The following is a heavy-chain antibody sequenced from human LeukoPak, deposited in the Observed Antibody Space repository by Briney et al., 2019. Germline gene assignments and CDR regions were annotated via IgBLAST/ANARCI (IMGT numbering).Heavy chain of an antibody. CDR1: GGSISSGGYY. D-gene: IGHD1-26*01. Sequence: PSETLSLTCTVSGGSISSGGYYWSWIRQPAGKGLEWIGRIYTSGSTNYNPSLKSRVTMSVDTSKNQFSLKLSSVTAADTAVYYCARDSTGATNWFDPWGQGTLVTVSS. J-gene: IGHJ5*02. CDR2: IYTSGST. CDR3: ARDSTGATNWFDP. V-gene: IGHV4-61*02.